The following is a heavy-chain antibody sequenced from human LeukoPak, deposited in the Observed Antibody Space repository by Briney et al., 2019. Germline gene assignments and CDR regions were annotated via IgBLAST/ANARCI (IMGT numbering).Heavy chain of an antibody. J-gene: IGHJ5*02. V-gene: IGHV4-34*01. CDR3: ARGHYYGSGT. Sequence: SESLSLTCAVYGGSFSGYYWSWIRQPPGKGLEWIGEINHSGSTNYNPSLKSRVTISVDTSKNQFSLKLSSVTAADTAVYYCARGHYYGSGTWGQGTLVTVSS. D-gene: IGHD3-10*01. CDR1: GGSFSGYY. CDR2: INHSGST.